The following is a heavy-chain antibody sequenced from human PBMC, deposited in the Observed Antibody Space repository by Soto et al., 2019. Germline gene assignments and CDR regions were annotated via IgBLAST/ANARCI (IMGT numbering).Heavy chain of an antibody. CDR2: ISYSGST. CDR1: GGSIRTSGYS. Sequence: SETLSLTCTVSGGSIRTSGYSWGWIRRPPGKGLEWIASISYSGSTYYNPSLQSRVTMSVDKSKNQFSLKLMSLSAADTAVYYCGRLEGLATISYYFDYWGQGALVTVSS. D-gene: IGHD3-9*01. CDR3: GRLEGLATISYYFDY. V-gene: IGHV4-39*01. J-gene: IGHJ4*02.